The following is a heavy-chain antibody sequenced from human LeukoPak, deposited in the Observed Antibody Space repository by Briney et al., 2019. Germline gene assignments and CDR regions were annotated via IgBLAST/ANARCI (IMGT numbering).Heavy chain of an antibody. CDR2: IYPGDSET. CDR3: ARRVSGWYYFDY. J-gene: IGHJ4*01. V-gene: IGHV5-51*01. D-gene: IGHD6-19*01. Sequence: GESLKISFKGSGYGFTNYWIGWVRQMPGKGLEWMGLIYPGDSETRYSPSFQGQVTISADRSINTAYLQWSSLQATDTAMYYCARRVSGWYYFDYWGLGTQVTVSS. CDR1: GYGFTNYW.